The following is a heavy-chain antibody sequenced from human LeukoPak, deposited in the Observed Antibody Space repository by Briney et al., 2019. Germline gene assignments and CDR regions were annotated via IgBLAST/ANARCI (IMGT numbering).Heavy chain of an antibody. CDR2: IDPKSGGT. J-gene: IGHJ4*02. CDR1: GYTFTAYY. D-gene: IGHD2-15*01. CDR3: ASEAFCAGGSCYLHRVAS. V-gene: IGHV1-2*02. Sequence: ASVKVSCKTSGYTFTAYYLRWVRQAPGQGLEWMGWIDPKSGGTKYAQKFQGRVTITRDTAIGTVYMELRSLIPDDSAVYYCASEAFCAGGSCYLHRVASWGPGTLVTVSS.